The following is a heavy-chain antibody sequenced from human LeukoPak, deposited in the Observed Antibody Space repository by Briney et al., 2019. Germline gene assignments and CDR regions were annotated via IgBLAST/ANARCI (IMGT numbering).Heavy chain of an antibody. V-gene: IGHV1-69*06. CDR1: GGTFSSYA. Sequence: RASVKVSCKASGGTFSSYAISWVRQAPGQGLEWMGGIIPIFGTANYAQKFQGRVTITADKSTSTAYMELRSLRSDDTAVYYCARMAAMAFTDYWGQGTLVTVSS. D-gene: IGHD5-18*01. CDR2: IIPIFGTA. J-gene: IGHJ4*02. CDR3: ARMAAMAFTDY.